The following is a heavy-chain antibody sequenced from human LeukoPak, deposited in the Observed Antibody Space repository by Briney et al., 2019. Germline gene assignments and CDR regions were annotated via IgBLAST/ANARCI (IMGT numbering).Heavy chain of an antibody. Sequence: ASVKVSCKASGYTFSGFYIHWVRQAPGQGLEWMGWISAYNGNTNYAQKLQGRVTMTTDTSTSTAYMELRSLRSDDTAVYYCARAQWGRIDYWGQGTLVTVSS. CDR2: ISAYNGNT. V-gene: IGHV1-18*04. CDR1: GYTFSGFY. J-gene: IGHJ4*02. CDR3: ARAQWGRIDY. D-gene: IGHD1-26*01.